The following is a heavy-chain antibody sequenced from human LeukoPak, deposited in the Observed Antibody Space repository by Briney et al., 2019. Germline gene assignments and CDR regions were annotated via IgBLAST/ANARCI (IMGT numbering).Heavy chain of an antibody. CDR2: IVVGSGNT. D-gene: IGHD3-16*01. V-gene: IGHV1-58*02. CDR1: GFTFTSSA. CDR3: ASRPLRYYYYGMDV. J-gene: IGHJ6*02. Sequence: ASAKVSCKASGFTFTSSAMQWVRQARGQRLEWIGWIVVGSGNTNYAQKFQERVTITRDMSTSTAYMELSSLRSEDTAVYYCASRPLRYYYYGMDVWGQGTTVTVSS.